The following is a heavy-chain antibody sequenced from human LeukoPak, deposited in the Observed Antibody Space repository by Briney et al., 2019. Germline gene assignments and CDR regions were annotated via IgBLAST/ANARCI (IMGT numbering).Heavy chain of an antibody. CDR2: IYNSGNT. CDR3: AKDLFRWSFDY. V-gene: IGHV3-66*01. Sequence: GGSLRLSCAASGFTVSSQFMNWVRQAPGKGLEWVAVIYNSGNTYYTDSVKGRFTVSRDNAKNTLSLQMNSLRAEDTAVYYCAKDLFRWSFDYWGQGMLVTVSS. J-gene: IGHJ4*02. CDR1: GFTVSSQF. D-gene: IGHD6-13*01.